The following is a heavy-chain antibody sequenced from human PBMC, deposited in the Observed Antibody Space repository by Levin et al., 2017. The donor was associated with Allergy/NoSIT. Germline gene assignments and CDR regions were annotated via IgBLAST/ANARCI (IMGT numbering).Heavy chain of an antibody. J-gene: IGHJ4*02. CDR3: ARKKTAGDY. Sequence: GGSLRLSCAASGFTFSSYAMHWVRQAPGKGLEWVAVISYDGSNKYYADSVKGRFTISRDNSKNTLYLQMNSLRAEDTAVYYCARKKTAGDYWGQGTLVTVSS. D-gene: IGHD6-19*01. CDR2: ISYDGSNK. V-gene: IGHV3-30*04. CDR1: GFTFSSYA.